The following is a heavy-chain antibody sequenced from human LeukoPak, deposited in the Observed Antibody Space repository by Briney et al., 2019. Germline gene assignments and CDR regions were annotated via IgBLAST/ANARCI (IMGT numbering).Heavy chain of an antibody. J-gene: IGHJ4*02. D-gene: IGHD3-3*01. CDR3: ARGIDEWLYLNY. CDR2: MNRDGSEV. Sequence: GGALRLSCAASGFPFAPFWMTWVRQAPGKGPEFVATMNRDGSEVAYGNSVRGRFTISRDNAKNSLYLQMYSLRAEDTAVYYCARGIDEWLYLNYWGQGALVTVSS. CDR1: GFPFAPFW. V-gene: IGHV3-7*04.